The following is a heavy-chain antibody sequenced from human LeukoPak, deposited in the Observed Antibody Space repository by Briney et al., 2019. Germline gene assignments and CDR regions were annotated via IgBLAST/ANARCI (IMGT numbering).Heavy chain of an antibody. CDR2: IYADGNT. CDR3: ARDSYGDANFDS. J-gene: IGHJ4*02. CDR1: GFIVNTNY. V-gene: IGHV3-53*01. D-gene: IGHD4-17*01. Sequence: GGSLRLSCAASGFIVNTNYMTWVRQAPGRGLEWVSFIYADGNTYYADSVKGRFTISRDISENAVYLQMNSLRAEDTAVYHCARDSYGDANFDSWGQGTLVTVSS.